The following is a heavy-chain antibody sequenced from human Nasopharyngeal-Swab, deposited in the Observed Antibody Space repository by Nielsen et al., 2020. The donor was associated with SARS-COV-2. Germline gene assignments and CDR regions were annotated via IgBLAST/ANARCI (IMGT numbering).Heavy chain of an antibody. Sequence: GESLKISCAASRFTFSDCYMSWIRQAPGKGLEWVSYISSSGSTIYYADSVKGRLTISRDNAKNSLYLQMNSLRAEDTAVYYCARARGYSGYGFDYWGQGTLVTVSS. CDR3: ARARGYSGYGFDY. CDR2: ISSSGSTI. CDR1: RFTFSDCY. D-gene: IGHD5-12*01. V-gene: IGHV3-11*01. J-gene: IGHJ4*02.